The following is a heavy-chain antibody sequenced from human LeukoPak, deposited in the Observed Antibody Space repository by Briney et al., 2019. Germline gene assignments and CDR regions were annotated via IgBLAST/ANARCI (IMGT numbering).Heavy chain of an antibody. CDR3: AKDLYGDAYNFAY. J-gene: IGHJ4*02. V-gene: IGHV3-23*01. D-gene: IGHD5-24*01. CDR2: ISGSGGGT. Sequence: GGSLRLSCAASGFTFSNFAMSWVRQAPGKGLDWVSTISGSGGGTYYADSVKGRFTISRDNSKNTLYLQMNSLRAEDTAVYYCAKDLYGDAYNFAYWGQGTLVTVSS. CDR1: GFTFSNFA.